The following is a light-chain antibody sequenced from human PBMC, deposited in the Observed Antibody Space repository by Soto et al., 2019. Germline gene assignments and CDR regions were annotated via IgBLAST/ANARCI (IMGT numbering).Light chain of an antibody. V-gene: IGLV6-57*02. CDR3: QSYDDSNHGV. CDR2: ENN. Sequence: NFMLTQPHSVSESPGKTVTISCTGSGGSIASNFVQWYQQRPGSAPTTVVFENNQRPSGVPDRFSGSIDSSSNSASLTISGLKTEDEADYYCQSYDDSNHGVFGGGTQLTVL. CDR1: GGSIASNF. J-gene: IGLJ3*02.